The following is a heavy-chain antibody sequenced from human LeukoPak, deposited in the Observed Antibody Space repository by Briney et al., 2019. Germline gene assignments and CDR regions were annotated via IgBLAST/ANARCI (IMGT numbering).Heavy chain of an antibody. D-gene: IGHD3-22*01. J-gene: IGHJ4*02. Sequence: SVKVSCKASGGTFSSYAISWVRQAPGQGLEWMGGIIPIFGTANYAQKFQGRVTITADESTSTAYMELSSLRSEDTAVYYCARVGGLSAYYDSSGYYVYWGQGTLVTVSS. V-gene: IGHV1-69*13. CDR1: GGTFSSYA. CDR2: IIPIFGTA. CDR3: ARVGGLSAYYDSSGYYVY.